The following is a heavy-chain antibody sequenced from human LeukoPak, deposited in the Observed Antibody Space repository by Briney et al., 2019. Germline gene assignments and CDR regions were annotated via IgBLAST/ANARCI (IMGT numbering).Heavy chain of an antibody. J-gene: IGHJ4*02. D-gene: IGHD2-2*01. CDR2: INHSGST. CDR1: GGSFSGYY. V-gene: IGHV4-34*01. Sequence: SETLSLTCAVYGGSFSGYYWSWIRQPPGKGLEWIGEINHSGSTNYNPSLKSRVTISVDTSKNQFSLKLSSVTAADTAVYYCARGGPAAANDYWGQGTLVTVSS. CDR3: ARGGPAAANDY.